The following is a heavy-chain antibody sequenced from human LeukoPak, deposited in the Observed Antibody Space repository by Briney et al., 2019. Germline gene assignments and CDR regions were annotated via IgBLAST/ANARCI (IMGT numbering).Heavy chain of an antibody. CDR1: GGSIGSDTYY. D-gene: IGHD1-26*01. Sequence: PSETLSLTCTVSGGSIGSDTYYWGWIRQPPGKGLEWIGNIYYTGSIYYSPSLKSRVTISVDTSKNQFSLKLTSVTAADTALYYCAVGEWELLRGSWFDPWGQGTLVTVSS. CDR2: IYYTGSI. CDR3: AVGEWELLRGSWFDP. V-gene: IGHV4-39*01. J-gene: IGHJ5*02.